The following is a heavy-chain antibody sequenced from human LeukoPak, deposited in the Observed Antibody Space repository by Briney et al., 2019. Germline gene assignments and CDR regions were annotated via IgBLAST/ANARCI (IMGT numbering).Heavy chain of an antibody. D-gene: IGHD2-15*01. Sequence: TSETLSLTCAVYGGSFSGYYWSWIRQPPGKGLEWIGEINHSGSTNYNPSLKSRVTISVDTSKNQFSLKLSSVTAADTAVYYCARGGPRYCSGGSCFYFDYWGQGTLVTVSS. CDR1: GGSFSGYY. CDR3: ARGGPRYCSGGSCFYFDY. CDR2: INHSGST. V-gene: IGHV4-34*01. J-gene: IGHJ4*02.